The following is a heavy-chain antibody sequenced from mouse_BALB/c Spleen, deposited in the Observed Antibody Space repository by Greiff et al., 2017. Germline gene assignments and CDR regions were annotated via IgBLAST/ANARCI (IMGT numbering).Heavy chain of an antibody. CDR3: ARGNYYGSSY. CDR2: ISYDGSN. Sequence: EVQVVESGPGLVKPSQSLSLTCSVTGYSITSGYYWNWIRQFPGNKLEWMGYISYDGSNNYNPSLKNRISITRDTSKNQFFLKLNSVTTEDTATYYCARGNYYGSSYWGQGTTLTVSS. CDR1: GYSITSGYY. V-gene: IGHV3-6*02. D-gene: IGHD1-1*01. J-gene: IGHJ2*01.